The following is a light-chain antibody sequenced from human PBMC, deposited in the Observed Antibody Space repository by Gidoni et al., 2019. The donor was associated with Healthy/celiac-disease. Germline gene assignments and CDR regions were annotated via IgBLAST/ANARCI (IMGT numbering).Light chain of an antibody. V-gene: IGKV1-39*01. Sequence: DIQMTPSPPSLSASLGDRVTITCRASQSISSYLNWYQQKPGKAPKLLIYAASRLQSGVPSRFSGSGSGTDFTLTISSLQPEEVATYYCQQSYSTPQDTFGQGTKLEIK. CDR1: QSISSY. CDR3: QQSYSTPQDT. J-gene: IGKJ2*01. CDR2: AAS.